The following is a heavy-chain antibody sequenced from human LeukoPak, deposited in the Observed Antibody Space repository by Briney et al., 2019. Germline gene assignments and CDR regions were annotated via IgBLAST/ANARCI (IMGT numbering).Heavy chain of an antibody. V-gene: IGHV1-46*01. CDR1: GYTFTSYY. Sequence: GASVKVSCKASGYTFTSYYMHWVRQAPGPGLGWMGIIDPSGGSTSYAQKFQGRVTMTRDTSTSTVYMELSSLRSEDTAVYYCARDSGEGNWFDPWGQGTLITVSS. CDR2: IDPSGGST. J-gene: IGHJ5*02. D-gene: IGHD4-17*01. CDR3: ARDSGEGNWFDP.